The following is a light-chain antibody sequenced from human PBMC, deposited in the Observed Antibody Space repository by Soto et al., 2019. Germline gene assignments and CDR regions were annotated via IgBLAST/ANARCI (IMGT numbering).Light chain of an antibody. Sequence: EIVLTQSPATLSLSPGGRATLSCRASQSVSLSLAWYQQKPGQDPRLLIYGESTRATGIPARFTGSGSGTEFTLTISRLEPEDFAVYYCQQYGSSGTFGQGTKVDIK. CDR3: QQYGSSGT. CDR2: GES. V-gene: IGKV3-20*01. J-gene: IGKJ1*01. CDR1: QSVSLS.